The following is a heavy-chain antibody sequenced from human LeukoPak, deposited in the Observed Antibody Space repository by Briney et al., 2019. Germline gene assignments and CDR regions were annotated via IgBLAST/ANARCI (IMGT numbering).Heavy chain of an antibody. CDR1: GGSISSDY. J-gene: IGHJ6*03. V-gene: IGHV4-59*08. Sequence: SETLSLTSTVSGGSISSDYWSWIRQPPGKGLEWIGYIYYSGSTNYNPSLKSRVTISVDTSKNQSSLKLSSVTAADTAVYYCARHFAFSYYYMDVWGKGTTVTVSS. CDR2: IYYSGST. CDR3: ARHFAFSYYYMDV.